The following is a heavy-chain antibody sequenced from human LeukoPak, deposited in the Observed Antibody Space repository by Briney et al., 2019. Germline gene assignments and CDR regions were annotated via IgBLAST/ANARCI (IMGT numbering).Heavy chain of an antibody. Sequence: GGSLRLSCVASGFTFSSYGMHWVRQAPGKGLEWVAVISYDGSNEYYADSVKGRFTISRDNSKNTLYLQVDSLRAEDTAVYYCAKSTQTMIVNSYYFDYWGQGTLVTVSS. V-gene: IGHV3-30*18. D-gene: IGHD3-22*01. J-gene: IGHJ4*02. CDR2: ISYDGSNE. CDR3: AKSTQTMIVNSYYFDY. CDR1: GFTFSSYG.